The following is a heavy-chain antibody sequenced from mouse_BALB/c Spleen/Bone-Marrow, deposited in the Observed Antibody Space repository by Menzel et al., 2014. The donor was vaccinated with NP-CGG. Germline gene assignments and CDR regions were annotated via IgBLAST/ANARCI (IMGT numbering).Heavy chain of an antibody. CDR1: GFTFSSYT. Sequence: DVHLVESGGGLVQPGGSLKLSCAASGFTFSSYTMSWVRQTPEKRLEWAAYISNGGGSTYYPDTVKGRFTISRDNAKNTLYLQMSSLKSEDTAMYYCARHGYYGSRAMDYWGQGTSVTVSS. CDR3: ARHGYYGSRAMDY. V-gene: IGHV5-12-2*01. J-gene: IGHJ4*01. D-gene: IGHD1-1*01. CDR2: ISNGGGST.